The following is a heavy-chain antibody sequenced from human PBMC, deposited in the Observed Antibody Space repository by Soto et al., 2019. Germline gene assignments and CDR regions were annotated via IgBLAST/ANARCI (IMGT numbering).Heavy chain of an antibody. CDR1: GGTFCSYA. D-gene: IGHD2-2*01. Sequence: QVQLVQSGAEVKKPGSSVKVSCKASGGTFCSYAFSWVRQAPGQGLEWMGGIIPVSGAAHYAQKFQGRVTITADESTSRAYMGLRSLSSQDTAVYYCATALGCRSTSCTLAYWGQGTRVIVSS. CDR3: ATALGCRSTSCTLAY. CDR2: IIPVSGAA. J-gene: IGHJ4*02. V-gene: IGHV1-69*01.